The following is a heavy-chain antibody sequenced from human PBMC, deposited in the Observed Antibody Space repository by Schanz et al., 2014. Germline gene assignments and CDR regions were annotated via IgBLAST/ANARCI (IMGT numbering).Heavy chain of an antibody. CDR2: IYTGDRT. CDR3: VKDPDKYNWNDVEGMDV. J-gene: IGHJ6*01. CDR1: AFTVSSNY. V-gene: IGHV3-53*01. Sequence: EVQLVESGGGLIQPGGSLRLSCAASAFTVSSNYMSWVRQAPGKGLEWVSLIYTGDRTYHTDSVKGRFTISRDNSKNTLYLQMKSLRVEDTAVYYCVKDPDKYNWNDVEGMDVWGPGTTVTVSS. D-gene: IGHD1-1*01.